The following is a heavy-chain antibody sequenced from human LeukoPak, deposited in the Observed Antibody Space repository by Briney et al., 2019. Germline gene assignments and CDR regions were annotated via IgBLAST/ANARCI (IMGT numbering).Heavy chain of an antibody. J-gene: IGHJ4*02. CDR3: AKDPLAAAGYYFDS. Sequence: GGSLRLSRAASGFTFSSYAMHWVRQAPGKGLEWVAVISYDGSNKYYADSVKGRFTISRDNSKSTLYLQMNSLRAEDTAVYYCAKDPLAAAGYYFDSWGQGTLVTVSS. CDR1: GFTFSSYA. V-gene: IGHV3-30-3*01. D-gene: IGHD6-13*01. CDR2: ISYDGSNK.